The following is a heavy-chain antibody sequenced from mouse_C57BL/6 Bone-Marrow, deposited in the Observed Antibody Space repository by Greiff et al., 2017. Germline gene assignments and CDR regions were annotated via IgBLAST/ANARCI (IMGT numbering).Heavy chain of an antibody. V-gene: IGHV1-42*01. D-gene: IGHD1-1*02. Sequence: EVQLQQSGPELVKPGASVKISCKASGYSFTGYYMNWVKQSPEKSLEWIGEINPSTGGTTYNQKFKAKATLTVDKSSSTAYMQLKILTSEDSAVYYCARQAGGKGVWFAYWGQGTLVTVSA. CDR2: INPSTGGT. CDR1: GYSFTGYY. J-gene: IGHJ3*01. CDR3: ARQAGGKGVWFAY.